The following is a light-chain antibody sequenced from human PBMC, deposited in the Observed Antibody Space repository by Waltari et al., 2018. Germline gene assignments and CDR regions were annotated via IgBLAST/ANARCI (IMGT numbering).Light chain of an antibody. CDR1: SGHSSSA. V-gene: IGLV4-69*01. J-gene: IGLJ3*02. CDR3: QTGGFGIWV. Sequence: QLMLTQSPSASASLGASVKLTCPLSSGHSSSAIAWHQQQPEKGPRYWLKVNSDGSHIKGDGIPDRFSGSSSGAERYLTISSLQSEDEADYYCQTGGFGIWVFGGGTKLTVL. CDR2: VNSDGSH.